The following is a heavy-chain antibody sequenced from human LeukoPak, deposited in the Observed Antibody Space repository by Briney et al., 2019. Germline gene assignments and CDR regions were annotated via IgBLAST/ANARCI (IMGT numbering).Heavy chain of an antibody. Sequence: GASVKVSRKASGYTFTSYAMHWVRQGPGQRLEWMGWINAGNGNTKYSQKFQGRVTITRDTSACTAYMELSSLRSEDTAVYYCARDIVVVTAIPSLGLFDYWGQGTLVTVSS. V-gene: IGHV1-3*01. J-gene: IGHJ4*02. CDR2: INAGNGNT. D-gene: IGHD2-21*02. CDR3: ARDIVVVTAIPSLGLFDY. CDR1: GYTFTSYA.